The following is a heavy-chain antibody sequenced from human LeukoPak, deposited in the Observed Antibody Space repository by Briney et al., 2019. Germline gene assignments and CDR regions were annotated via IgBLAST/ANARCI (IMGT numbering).Heavy chain of an antibody. CDR3: ARGPSSANFLHFDY. V-gene: IGHV3-48*03. J-gene: IGHJ4*02. CDR1: EFIFSDYD. D-gene: IGHD2-2*01. Sequence: PGGSLRLSCDASEFIFSDYDMNWVRQAPGKGLEWVSYISSSGTTIYYADSVKGRFTISRDNAKNSLYLQMNSLRAEDTAVYYCARGPSSANFLHFDYWGQGTLVTVSS. CDR2: ISSSGTTI.